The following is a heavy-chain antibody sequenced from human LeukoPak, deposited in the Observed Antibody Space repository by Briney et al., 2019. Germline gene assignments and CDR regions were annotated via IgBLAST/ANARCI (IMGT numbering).Heavy chain of an antibody. V-gene: IGHV4-34*01. D-gene: IGHD6-13*01. Sequence: SETLSLTCAVYGGSFSGYYWSWIRQPPGKGLEWIGEINHSGSTNYNPSLKSRVTISVDTSKNQFFLKLSSVTAADTAVYYCARHNSSSWYGDWFDPWGQGTLVTVSS. CDR3: ARHNSSSWYGDWFDP. J-gene: IGHJ5*02. CDR2: INHSGST. CDR1: GGSFSGYY.